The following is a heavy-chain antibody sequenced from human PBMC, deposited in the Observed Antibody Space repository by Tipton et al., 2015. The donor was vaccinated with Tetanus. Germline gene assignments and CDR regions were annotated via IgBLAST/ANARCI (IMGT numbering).Heavy chain of an antibody. CDR2: INRSGTT. CDR3: VRSRIAVARYFDL. V-gene: IGHV4-34*01. CDR1: GGSFSGYY. Sequence: TLSLTCAVSGGSFSGYYWTWIRQPPGKGLEWIGEINRSGTTDYNQSLKSRVTLSVDTSEGQFSLRLTSVTAADTAIYYCVRSRIAVARYFDLWGRGTLVTVSS. J-gene: IGHJ2*01. D-gene: IGHD6-19*01.